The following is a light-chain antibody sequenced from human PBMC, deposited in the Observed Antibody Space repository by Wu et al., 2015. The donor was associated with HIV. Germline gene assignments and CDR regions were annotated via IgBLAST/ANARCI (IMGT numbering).Light chain of an antibody. Sequence: EIVLTQSPATLSLSPGETATLSCRASQSVYSYFAWYQQKPGQAPRLLIYGASNRATGVPARFSGRDSGTHFTLTINTLEPEDFAVYYCQHHATSPGSFGQGTRVEFK. J-gene: IGKJ2*01. CDR2: GAS. V-gene: IGKV3-11*01. CDR1: QSVYSY. CDR3: QHHATSPGS.